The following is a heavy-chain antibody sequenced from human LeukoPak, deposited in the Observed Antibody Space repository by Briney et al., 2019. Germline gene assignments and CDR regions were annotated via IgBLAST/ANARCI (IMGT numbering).Heavy chain of an antibody. CDR3: ARRGLSDFYYSYMDV. CDR2: INAYNGNT. Sequence: ASXKVSCKASGYTFTSYGISWVRQAPGQGLEWMGWINAYNGNTNYAQKLQGRVTITTDTSTSTAYMELRSLRSDDTAVYYCARRGLSDFYYSYMDVWGKGTTVTVSS. D-gene: IGHD3-16*01. CDR1: GYTFTSYG. V-gene: IGHV1-18*01. J-gene: IGHJ6*03.